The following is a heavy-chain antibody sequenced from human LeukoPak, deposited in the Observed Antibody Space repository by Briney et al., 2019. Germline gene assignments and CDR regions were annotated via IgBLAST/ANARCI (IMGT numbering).Heavy chain of an antibody. CDR2: IYTSGST. CDR3: ARSIAVGGPQFAYYYYMDV. D-gene: IGHD6-13*01. V-gene: IGHV4-4*07. J-gene: IGHJ6*03. Sequence: PSETLSLTCTISGGSISTYYWSWIRQPAGKGLEWIGRIYTSGSTNYNPSLKSRVTISVVKSKKQFSLKLSSVTAADTGVYYCARSIAVGGPQFAYYYYMDVWGKATTVTVSS. CDR1: GGSISTYY.